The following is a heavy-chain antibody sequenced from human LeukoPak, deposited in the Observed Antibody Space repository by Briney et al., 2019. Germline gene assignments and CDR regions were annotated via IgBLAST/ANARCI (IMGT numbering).Heavy chain of an antibody. CDR3: AAGGGWDPSFGVVTHIDA. V-gene: IGHV3-74*01. Sequence: PGGSLRLPCVTSGFTFSGYWMHWVRQGPEKGLELVLRIDNDGHGIIYADSVKGRFTTSRDNVKNTLYLQMNSLRVEDTAVYYCAAGGGWDPSFGVVTHIDAWGKGTTVVVS. CDR2: IDNDGHGI. J-gene: IGHJ6*03. D-gene: IGHD3-3*01. CDR1: GFTFSGYW.